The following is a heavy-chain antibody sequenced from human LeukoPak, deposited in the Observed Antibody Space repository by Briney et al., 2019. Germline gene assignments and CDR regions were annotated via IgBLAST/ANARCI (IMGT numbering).Heavy chain of an antibody. CDR1: GFTVSSNY. CDR2: FYSGGNA. CDR3: ATVPSFYYCYMDV. J-gene: IGHJ6*03. V-gene: IGHV3-53*01. Sequence: GGSLRLSCAASGFTVSSNYMSWVRQAPGKGLEWVSLFYSGGNAHYADSVKGRFTVSNSKNTMYLQMNNLRADDTAVYYCATVPSFYYCYMDVWGKGTTVVVSS.